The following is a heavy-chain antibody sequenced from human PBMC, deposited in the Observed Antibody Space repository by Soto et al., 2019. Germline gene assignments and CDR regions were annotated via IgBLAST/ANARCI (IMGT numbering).Heavy chain of an antibody. CDR2: IFPTGNT. CDR1: IGSLSNHY. CDR3: ERGSLGPDY. Sequence: SQTLSLTFIVSIGSLSNHYWSWILQPAGKALEWIGRIFPTGNTDYNPSLRSRVTMSVDTSKNQFSLKLNSVTAADTAVYYCERGSLGPDYWGPGTLVTVSS. J-gene: IGHJ4*02. V-gene: IGHV4-4*07. D-gene: IGHD1-26*01.